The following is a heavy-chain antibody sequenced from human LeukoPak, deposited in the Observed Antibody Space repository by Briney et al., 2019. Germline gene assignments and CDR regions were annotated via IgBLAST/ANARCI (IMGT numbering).Heavy chain of an antibody. CDR3: ARAVGSGILGYYYMDV. D-gene: IGHD1-26*01. CDR2: ISAYNGNT. V-gene: IGHV1-18*01. CDR1: GYTFTSYG. Sequence: ASVKVSCKASGYTFTSYGISWVRQAPGQGLEWMGWISAYNGNTNYAQKLQGRVTMTTDTSTSTAYMELRSLRSDDTAVYYCARAVGSGILGYYYMDVWGKGTTVTVSS. J-gene: IGHJ6*03.